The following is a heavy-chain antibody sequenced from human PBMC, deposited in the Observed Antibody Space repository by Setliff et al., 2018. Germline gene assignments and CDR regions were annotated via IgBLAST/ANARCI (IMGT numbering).Heavy chain of an antibody. V-gene: IGHV4-4*07. CDR2: IYTSGST. CDR3: ARKGVSALSGAFDM. Sequence: KPSETLSLTCTVPGGSISNYYWSWIRQPAGKGLEWIGRIYTSGSTNYNPSLKSRVTMSVDTSKNQFSLKLSSVTAADTAVYYCARKGVSALSGAFDMWGQGTMVTVSS. CDR1: GGSISNYY. D-gene: IGHD1-26*01. J-gene: IGHJ3*02.